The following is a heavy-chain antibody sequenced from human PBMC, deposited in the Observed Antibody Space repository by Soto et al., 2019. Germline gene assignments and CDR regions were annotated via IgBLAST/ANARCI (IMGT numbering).Heavy chain of an antibody. Sequence: GGSLRLSCAASGFTFSSYAMSWVRQAPGKGLEWVSAISGSGGSTYYADSVKGRFTISRDNSKNTLYLQMNSLRAEDTAVYYCAKGGSLGAISAPHKGYFQHWGQGTLVTVSS. CDR2: ISGSGGST. CDR3: AKGGSLGAISAPHKGYFQH. V-gene: IGHV3-23*01. CDR1: GFTFSSYA. J-gene: IGHJ1*01. D-gene: IGHD3-3*01.